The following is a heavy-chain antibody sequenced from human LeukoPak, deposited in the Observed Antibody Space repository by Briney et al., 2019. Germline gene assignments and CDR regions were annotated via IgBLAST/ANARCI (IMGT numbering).Heavy chain of an antibody. CDR1: GFTVSGNY. V-gene: IGHV3-66*01. D-gene: IGHD2-21*02. Sequence: GGSLRLSCAASGFTVSGNYMSWVRQAPGKGLEWVSVISSGGSTYYADSVKGRFTISRDNAKNSLYLQMNSLRAEDTAVYYCARGVVTRWLDPWGQGTLVTVSS. CDR2: ISSGGST. J-gene: IGHJ5*02. CDR3: ARGVVTRWLDP.